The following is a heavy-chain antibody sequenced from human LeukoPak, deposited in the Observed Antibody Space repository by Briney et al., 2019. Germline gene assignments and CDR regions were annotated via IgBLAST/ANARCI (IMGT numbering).Heavy chain of an antibody. CDR1: GFTFDDYA. Sequence: GGSLRLSCAASGFTFDDYAMHWVRQAPGKGLEWVSLISWDGGSTYYADSVKGRFTISRDNSKNSLYLQMNSLRAEDTALYYCARNSGWSSYYYYYYMDVWGKGTTVTVSS. CDR2: ISWDGGST. J-gene: IGHJ6*03. CDR3: ARNSGWSSYYYYYYMDV. V-gene: IGHV3-43D*03. D-gene: IGHD6-19*01.